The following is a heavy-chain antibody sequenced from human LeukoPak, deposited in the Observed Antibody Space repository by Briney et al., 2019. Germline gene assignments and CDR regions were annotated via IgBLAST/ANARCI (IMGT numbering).Heavy chain of an antibody. J-gene: IGHJ4*01. D-gene: IGHD3-22*01. CDR2: ISGSGGNT. Sequence: PGGSLRLSCAASGFTFSDYAMTWVRQAPGKGLEWVSGISGSGGNTYYADSVKGRFTISRDNSKSTVYLQMDSLRAEDTAVYYCAKSRGDSSGYYYPLDYWGQGTLVTVFS. CDR3: AKSRGDSSGYYYPLDY. CDR1: GFTFSDYA. V-gene: IGHV3-23*01.